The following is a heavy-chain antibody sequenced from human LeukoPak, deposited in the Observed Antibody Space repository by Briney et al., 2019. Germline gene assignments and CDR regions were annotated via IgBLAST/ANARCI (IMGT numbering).Heavy chain of an antibody. Sequence: PGGSLRLSCAASGFTFSSYSMNWVCQAPGKGLEWVSSITGSSSYIHYADSVKGRFTISRDNAKNSLYLQMNSLRAEDTAVYYCARGFADFVWGSYPSSYWGQGILVTVSS. CDR2: ITGSSSYI. CDR1: GFTFSSYS. J-gene: IGHJ4*02. D-gene: IGHD3-16*02. V-gene: IGHV3-21*01. CDR3: ARGFADFVWGSYPSSY.